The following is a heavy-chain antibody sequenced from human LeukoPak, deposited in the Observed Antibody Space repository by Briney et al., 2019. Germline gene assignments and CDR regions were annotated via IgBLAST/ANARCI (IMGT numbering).Heavy chain of an antibody. CDR1: GYTFTDSY. CDR2: NNPKTGGT. J-gene: IGHJ4*02. V-gene: IGHV1-2*02. CDR3: ARDGRLTIFVRGIITEGSPPKN. D-gene: IGHD3-10*01. Sequence: ASVKVSCKASGYTFTDSYMHWVRQAPGQGLEWMGWNNPKTGGTNYAQRFRGRVTMTRDTSIRTNSLRSDDTAVYYCARDGRLTIFVRGIITEGSPPKNWGQGTLVTVSS.